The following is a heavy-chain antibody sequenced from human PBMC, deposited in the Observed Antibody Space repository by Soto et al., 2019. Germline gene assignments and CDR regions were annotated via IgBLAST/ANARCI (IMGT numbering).Heavy chain of an antibody. CDR2: IYYSGST. V-gene: IGHV4-39*01. CDR1: GGSIASSSYY. D-gene: IGHD3-16*01. J-gene: IGHJ4*02. CDR3: ARHGLDFDY. Sequence: PSETLSLTCTVSGGSIASSSYYWGWIRQPPGKGLEWIGSIYYSGSTYYNPSLKSRVTISVDTSKNQFSLKLSSVTAADTAVYYCARHGLDFDYWGQGTLVTVSS.